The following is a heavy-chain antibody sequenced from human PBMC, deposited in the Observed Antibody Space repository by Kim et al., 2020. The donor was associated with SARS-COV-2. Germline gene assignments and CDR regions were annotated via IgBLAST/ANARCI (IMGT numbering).Heavy chain of an antibody. J-gene: IGHJ4*02. V-gene: IGHV1-69*13. CDR3: ARGNKDLNTPDYYGSGSYYNPLDY. CDR1: GGTFSSYA. CDR2: IIPIFGTA. D-gene: IGHD3-10*01. Sequence: SVKVSCKASGGTFSSYAISWVRQAPGQGLEWMGGIIPIFGTANYAQKFQGRVTITADESTSTAYMELSSLRSEDTAVYYCARGNKDLNTPDYYGSGSYYNPLDYWGQGTLVTVSS.